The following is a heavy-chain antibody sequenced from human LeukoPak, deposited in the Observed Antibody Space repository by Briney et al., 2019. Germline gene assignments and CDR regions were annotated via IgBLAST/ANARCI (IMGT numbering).Heavy chain of an antibody. CDR1: GYTFSTYY. CDR3: ARDRWRGGYSYGCSC. CDR2: INPNVGST. D-gene: IGHD5-18*01. J-gene: IGHJ4*02. V-gene: IGHV1-2*02. Sequence: ASVRVSCKASGYTFSTYYMHWVRQAPGQGLEWMGIINPNVGSTNYAQKFQGRVTMTRDTSISTAYMELSRLRSDDTAVYYCARDRWRGGYSYGCSCWAQGTLVTVSS.